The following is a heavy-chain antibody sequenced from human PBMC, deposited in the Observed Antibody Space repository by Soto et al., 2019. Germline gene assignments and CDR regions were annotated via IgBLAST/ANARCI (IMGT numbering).Heavy chain of an antibody. Sequence: PGGSLRLSCAASGFSFSTYPMVWVRQAPGKRLEAVSSISGSGGKTYYKDSVKGRFTISRDNSKNTVDLQMNSLRPEDTAVYYCAKILSTVTTYYYGMDVWGQGTTVTV. CDR1: GFSFSTYP. J-gene: IGHJ6*02. V-gene: IGHV3-23*01. CDR3: AKILSTVTTYYYGMDV. D-gene: IGHD4-17*01. CDR2: ISGSGGKT.